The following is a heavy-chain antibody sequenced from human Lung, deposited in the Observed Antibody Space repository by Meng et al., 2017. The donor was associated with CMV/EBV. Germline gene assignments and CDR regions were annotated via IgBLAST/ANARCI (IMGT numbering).Heavy chain of an antibody. CDR1: GYTFSTYT. V-gene: IGHV7-4-1*02. D-gene: IGHD2/OR15-2a*01. CDR3: ARGGNFNP. J-gene: IGHJ5*02. CDR2: ISTNTGTP. Sequence: QGQVLQAGSELKKPGASVKVSCKASGYTFSTYTIKWVRQAHGRGLEWMGWISTNTGTPTYTQGFTGRFVFSLDTSVSTAYLQISSLKAEDTAVYYCARGGNFNPWGQGTLVTVSS.